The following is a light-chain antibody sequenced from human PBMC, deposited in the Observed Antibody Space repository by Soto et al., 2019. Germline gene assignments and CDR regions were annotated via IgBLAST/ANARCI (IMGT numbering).Light chain of an antibody. CDR2: DAS. J-gene: IGKJ1*01. CDR3: QHYDSYSLWT. Sequence: DIQMTQSPSTLSASVGDRVSITCRASQSIGSSLAWYQQRPGKATNLLIYDASSLGSGVPSRFSGSGSGTEFTLTISCLQPDDFATYYCQHYDSYSLWTFGQGTRVEIK. CDR1: QSIGSS. V-gene: IGKV1-5*01.